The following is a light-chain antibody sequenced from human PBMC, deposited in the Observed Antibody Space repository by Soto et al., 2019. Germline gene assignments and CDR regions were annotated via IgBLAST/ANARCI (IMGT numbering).Light chain of an antibody. CDR3: RQYSRSPLT. V-gene: IGKV3-20*01. Sequence: EIVLTQSPGTLSLSPGQRATLSCRASQSVTSTYLAWYQQKPGQAPKLLIYGASSRATGIPDRFSGSGSGTNFTIIISRLEHEDFAVYYCRQYSRSPLTFGEGTRVEL. CDR2: GAS. CDR1: QSVTSTY. J-gene: IGKJ4*01.